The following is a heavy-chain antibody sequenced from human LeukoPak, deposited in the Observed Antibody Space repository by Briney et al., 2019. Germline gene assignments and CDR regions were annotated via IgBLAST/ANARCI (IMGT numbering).Heavy chain of an antibody. V-gene: IGHV1-8*03. D-gene: IGHD1-20*01. Sequence: ASVKVSCKTSGYTFANYDINWVRQATGQGPEWMGWMNPNSGNIGYAQKFQGRVTITRNTSISTAYMELSSLRSEDTAVYYWARDLSGRTRGGWFDPWGQGTLVTVSS. J-gene: IGHJ5*02. CDR3: ARDLSGRTRGGWFDP. CDR1: GYTFANYD. CDR2: MNPNSGNI.